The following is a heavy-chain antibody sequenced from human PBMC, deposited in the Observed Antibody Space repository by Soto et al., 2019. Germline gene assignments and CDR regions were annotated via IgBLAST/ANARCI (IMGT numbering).Heavy chain of an antibody. CDR3: VRGSYGDYDS. Sequence: EVQLVESGGGLVKPGGSLRLSCAASGFTFSAYTMKWVRQAPGKGLEWVSSLDPSSTYIYYADSVKGRFTLSRDNAKISLFLRLNSLRADDTALYYCVRGSYGDYDSWGQGTLVTVSS. V-gene: IGHV3-21*02. CDR2: LDPSSTYI. J-gene: IGHJ5*01. D-gene: IGHD4-17*01. CDR1: GFTFSAYT.